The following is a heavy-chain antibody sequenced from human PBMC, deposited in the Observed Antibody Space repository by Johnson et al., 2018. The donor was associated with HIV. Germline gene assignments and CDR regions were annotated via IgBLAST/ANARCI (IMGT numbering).Heavy chain of an antibody. CDR2: ISYDGSNK. CDR3: AKGDLDCTDDFCYVDAFDM. D-gene: IGHD3/OR15-3a*01. V-gene: IGHV3-30*04. J-gene: IGHJ3*02. CDR1: GFTFSSYA. Sequence: VQLVESGGGVVQPGRSLRLSCAASGFTFSSYAMHWVRQAPGKGLEWVAVISYDGSNKYYADSVKGRFIISRDNSKNTLYLQMNSLRSEDTGVFYCAKGDLDCTDDFCYVDAFDMWGQGTMVTVSS.